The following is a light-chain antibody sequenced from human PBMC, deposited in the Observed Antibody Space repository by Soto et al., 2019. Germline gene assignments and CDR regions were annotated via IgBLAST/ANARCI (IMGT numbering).Light chain of an antibody. Sequence: DIQMTQSPSSLSASVGDRVIITCRASQSVSYWLAWYQQKPGKAPKSLIYKASTLGSGVPSRFSGSGSGTEFPLTISSLQPDDFATYYCQQYITYPITFGGGTEVEIK. V-gene: IGKV1-5*03. CDR1: QSVSYW. CDR2: KAS. CDR3: QQYITYPIT. J-gene: IGKJ4*01.